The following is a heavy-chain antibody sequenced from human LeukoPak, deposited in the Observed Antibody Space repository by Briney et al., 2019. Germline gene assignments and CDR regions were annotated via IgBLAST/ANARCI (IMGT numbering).Heavy chain of an antibody. CDR3: AKDRYYGSGSYYNAPDY. V-gene: IGHV3-30*18. Sequence: PGRSLRLSRAASGFTFSSYGMHWVRQAPGKGLEWVAVISYGGSNKYYADSVKGRFTISRDNSKNTLYLQMNSLRAEDTAVYYCAKDRYYGSGSYYNAPDYWGQGTLVTVSS. J-gene: IGHJ4*02. D-gene: IGHD3-10*01. CDR2: ISYGGSNK. CDR1: GFTFSSYG.